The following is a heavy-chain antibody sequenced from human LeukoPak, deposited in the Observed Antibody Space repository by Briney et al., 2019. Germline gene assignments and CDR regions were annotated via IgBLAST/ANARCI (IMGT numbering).Heavy chain of an antibody. CDR2: ITGGGDAT. Sequence: GGSLRLSCAASGFTFSSSAMSWVRQAPGKGLEWVSTITGGGDATDYAASVKGRFTVSRDNSKNTLYLQMNSLRAEETAVYYCAKAGTPGIPFDYWGQGTLVTVSS. CDR3: AKAGTPGIPFDY. V-gene: IGHV3-23*01. D-gene: IGHD3-10*01. J-gene: IGHJ4*02. CDR1: GFTFSSSA.